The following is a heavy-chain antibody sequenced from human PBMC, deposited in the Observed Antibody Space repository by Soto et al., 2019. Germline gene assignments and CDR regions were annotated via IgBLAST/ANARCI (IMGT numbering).Heavy chain of an antibody. CDR1: GFTFSSYW. D-gene: IGHD3-22*01. CDR3: ASPNNFYYDTSAYSS. Sequence: GGSLRLSCAASGFTFSSYWMHWVRQAPGKGLVWVSRINSDGSTTNYADSVKGRLTISRDNARNTPYLQMNSLRAEDTAVYYCASPNNFYYDTSAYSSWGQGTLVTVSS. J-gene: IGHJ4*02. V-gene: IGHV3-74*01. CDR2: INSDGSTT.